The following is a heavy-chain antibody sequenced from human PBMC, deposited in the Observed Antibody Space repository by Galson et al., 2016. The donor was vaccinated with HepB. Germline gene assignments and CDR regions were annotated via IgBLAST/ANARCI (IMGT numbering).Heavy chain of an antibody. CDR2: IYYTGTT. V-gene: IGHV4-39*01. CDR3: ARLVVPDGISSAL. D-gene: IGHD2-2*02. J-gene: IGHJ4*02. CDR1: GGSISSSDSF. Sequence: ETLSLTCTVSGGSISSSDSFWVWIRQPPGKALEWLGSIYYTGTTYYSPSLQSRVSISVDTSKNQFSLKLSSVTAADTSVYYCARLVVPDGISSALWGPGTLVTVSS.